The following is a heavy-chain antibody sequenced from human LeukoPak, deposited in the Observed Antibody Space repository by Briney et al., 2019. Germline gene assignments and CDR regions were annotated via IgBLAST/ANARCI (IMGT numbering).Heavy chain of an antibody. CDR2: ISSSSSDI. V-gene: IGHV3-21*01. CDR1: GFTFSSYS. J-gene: IGHJ3*02. Sequence: GGSLRLSCAASGFTFSSYSMNWVRQAPGKGLERVSSISSSSSDIYYADSVKGRVTISRDNGKNSLYLQMNSLRAEDTAVYYCVRQRGRYYYDSSGYRPTVAFDIWGQGTMVTVSS. D-gene: IGHD3-22*01. CDR3: VRQRGRYYYDSSGYRPTVAFDI.